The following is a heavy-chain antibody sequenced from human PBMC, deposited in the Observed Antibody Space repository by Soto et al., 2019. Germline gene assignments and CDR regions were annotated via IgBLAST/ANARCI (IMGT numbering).Heavy chain of an antibody. Sequence: SETLSLTCTVSGGSISSGDYYWSWIRQPPGKGLEWIGYIYYSGSTYYNPSLKSRVTISVDTSKNQFSLKLSSVTAADTEVYYCERDRYSVWFEPWGQGTLVTVSS. CDR1: GGSISSGDYY. V-gene: IGHV4-30-4*01. CDR2: IYYSGST. J-gene: IGHJ5*02. D-gene: IGHD2-15*01. CDR3: ERDRYSVWFEP.